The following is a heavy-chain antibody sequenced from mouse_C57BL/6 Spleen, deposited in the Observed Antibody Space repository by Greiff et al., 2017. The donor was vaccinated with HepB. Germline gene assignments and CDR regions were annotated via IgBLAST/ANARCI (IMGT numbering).Heavy chain of an antibody. V-gene: IGHV1-53*01. CDR1: GYTFTSYW. CDR2: INPSNGGT. J-gene: IGHJ2*01. Sequence: QVQLQQPGTELVKPGASVKLSCKASGYTFTSYWMYWVKQRPGQGLEWIGNINPSNGGTNYNEKFKSKATLTVDKSSSTAYMQLSRLTSEDSAVYYCAKVTGTRYFDYWGQGTTLTVSS. CDR3: AKVTGTRYFDY. D-gene: IGHD4-1*01.